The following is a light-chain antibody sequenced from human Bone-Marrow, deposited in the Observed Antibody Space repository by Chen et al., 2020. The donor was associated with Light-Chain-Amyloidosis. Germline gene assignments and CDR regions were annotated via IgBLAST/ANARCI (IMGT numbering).Light chain of an antibody. V-gene: IGLV2-23*01. CDR3: SSYVGGSTVV. Sequence: SALTQPSSVSGSPGQSITLSCPGTINYVGTYDFVSWYQEHPGKAPKLIIYENTKRPSGVPTRFSGSKSGYTASLTISGLQPEDEADYYCSSYVGGSTVVFGGGTYLTVL. J-gene: IGLJ3*02. CDR1: INYVGTYDF. CDR2: ENT.